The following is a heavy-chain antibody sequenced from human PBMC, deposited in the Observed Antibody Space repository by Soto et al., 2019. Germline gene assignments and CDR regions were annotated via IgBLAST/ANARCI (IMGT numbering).Heavy chain of an antibody. V-gene: IGHV1-69*13. CDR1: GGTFSSYA. CDR2: IIPIFGTA. CDR3: ARDHRVYSYGYYYYYGMDV. D-gene: IGHD5-18*01. J-gene: IGHJ6*02. Sequence: SVKVSCKASGGTFSSYAISWVRQAPGQGLEWMGGIIPIFGTANYAQKFQGRVTITADESTSTAYMELSSLRSEDTAVYYCARDHRVYSYGYYYYYGMDVWGQGTTVTSP.